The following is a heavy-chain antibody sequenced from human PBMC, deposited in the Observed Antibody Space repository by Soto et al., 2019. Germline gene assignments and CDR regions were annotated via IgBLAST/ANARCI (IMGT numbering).Heavy chain of an antibody. CDR1: GGTFSSYA. Sequence: VASVKVSCKASGGTFSSYAISWVRQAPGQGLEWMGGIIPIFGTANYAQKFQGRVTITADESTSTAYMELSSLRSEDTAVYYCARLWELDYYYYGMDVWGQGTTVTVS. CDR2: IIPIFGTA. J-gene: IGHJ6*02. V-gene: IGHV1-69*13. CDR3: ARLWELDYYYYGMDV. D-gene: IGHD1-26*01.